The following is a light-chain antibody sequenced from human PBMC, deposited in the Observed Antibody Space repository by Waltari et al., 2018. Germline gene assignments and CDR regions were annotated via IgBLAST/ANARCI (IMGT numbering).Light chain of an antibody. CDR1: PSVNGW. CDR2: KTS. CDR3: HQYYTFPKT. J-gene: IGKJ1*01. Sequence: DIQMTQSPSTLSASVGDRVTLSCRASPSVNGWLAWYQQIPGKAPKVLIYKTSRLQSGVPSRFSGSGSGTEFTLTISCLQPDDFATYYCHQYYTFPKTFGQGTKV. V-gene: IGKV1-5*03.